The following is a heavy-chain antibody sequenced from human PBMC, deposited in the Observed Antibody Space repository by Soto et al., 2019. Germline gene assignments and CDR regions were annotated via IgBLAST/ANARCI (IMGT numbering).Heavy chain of an antibody. CDR1: GGSISSSSYY. D-gene: IGHD4-17*01. CDR3: ATNCGGQSFYYFDY. J-gene: IGHJ4*02. CDR2: IYYSGST. Sequence: SETLSLTCTVSGGSISSSSYYWGWIRQPPGKGLEWIGSIYYSGSTYYNPSLKSRVTISVDTSKNQFSLKLSSVTAADTAVYYCATNCGGQSFYYFDYWGQGTQVTVSS. V-gene: IGHV4-39*01.